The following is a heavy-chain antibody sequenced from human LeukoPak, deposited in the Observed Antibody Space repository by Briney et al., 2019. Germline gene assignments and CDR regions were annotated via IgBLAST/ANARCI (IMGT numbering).Heavy chain of an antibody. D-gene: IGHD3-16*01. CDR1: GGSINNYF. J-gene: IGHJ4*02. CDR3: ARETQVRGSYLFDY. V-gene: IGHV4-59*01. Sequence: SETLSLTCTVSGGSINNYFWSWIRQPPGKGLEWIGYNYHGGTANYNPSLKSRVAISVDTSKNQFSLNLNSVTAADTAVYYCARETQVRGSYLFDYWGQGTLVTVSS. CDR2: NYHGGTA.